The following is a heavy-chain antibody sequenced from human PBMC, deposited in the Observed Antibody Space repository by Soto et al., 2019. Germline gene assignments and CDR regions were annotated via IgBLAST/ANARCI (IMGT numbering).Heavy chain of an antibody. D-gene: IGHD3-22*01. J-gene: IGHJ4*02. CDR3: ARGDYYDIHDY. CDR2: INACNGNT. Sequence: QVQLVQSGAEVKKPGASVKVSCKASGYTFTNYAMHWVRQAPGQRLEWMGWINACNGNTKYSQKFQGRVTITRDTSASTAYMELSSLRSEDTAVYYCARGDYYDIHDYWGQGTLVTVSS. V-gene: IGHV1-3*01. CDR1: GYTFTNYA.